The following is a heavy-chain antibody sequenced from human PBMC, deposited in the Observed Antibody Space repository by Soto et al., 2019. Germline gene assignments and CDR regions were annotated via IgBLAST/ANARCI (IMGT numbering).Heavy chain of an antibody. D-gene: IGHD3-3*02. CDR2: IYASGTT. CDR3: ARSHSFDGSIYHYYFDF. V-gene: IGHV4-59*01. Sequence: SETLSLTCTVSGCSIGSFYWSWIRQPPGGTLEWIGYIYASGTTTYNPSLESRVTMSVDMPNNEFSLDLTSVTAADTAVYYCARSHSFDGSIYHYYFDFWGQGTLVTVSS. J-gene: IGHJ4*02. CDR1: GCSIGSFY.